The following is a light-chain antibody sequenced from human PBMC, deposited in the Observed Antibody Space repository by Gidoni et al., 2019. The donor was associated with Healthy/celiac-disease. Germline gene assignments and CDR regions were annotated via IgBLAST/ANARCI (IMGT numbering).Light chain of an antibody. J-gene: IGKJ5*01. CDR3: QQRSNWPRT. CDR1: QSVSSY. CDR2: DAS. Sequence: NVLTHSPATLSLSPGERATISCRASQSVSSYLAWYQQKPGQAPRLLIYDASNRATGIPARFSGSGSGTDFTLTISSLEPEDFAVYYCQQRSNWPRTFGQGTRVEIK. V-gene: IGKV3-11*01.